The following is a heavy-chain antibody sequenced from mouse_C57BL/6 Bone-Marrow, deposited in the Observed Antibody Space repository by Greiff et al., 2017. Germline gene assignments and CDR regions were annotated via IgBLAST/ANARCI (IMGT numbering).Heavy chain of an antibody. V-gene: IGHV1-64*01. CDR3: ARSPYFLDV. Sequence: QVQLQQSGAELVKPGASVKLSCKASGYTFTSYWMHWVKQRPGQGLEWIGMIHPNSGSTNSNEKFKSKATLTVDKSSSTAYMQLSSLTSEDSAVYYCARSPYFLDVWGTGTTVTVSS. J-gene: IGHJ1*03. D-gene: IGHD6-5*01. CDR2: IHPNSGST. CDR1: GYTFTSYW.